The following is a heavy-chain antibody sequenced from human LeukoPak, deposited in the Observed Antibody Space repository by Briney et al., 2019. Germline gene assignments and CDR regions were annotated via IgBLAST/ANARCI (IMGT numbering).Heavy chain of an antibody. V-gene: IGHV1-2*02. D-gene: IGHD4-17*01. Sequence: ASVKVSCKASGYTFTGYYMHWVRQAPGQGLEWMGWINPDSGGTNYAQKFQGRVTITRDMSTSTAYMEPSSLRSEDTAVYYCAADGALYGDYPYYYGMDVWGQGTTVTVSS. J-gene: IGHJ6*02. CDR3: AADGALYGDYPYYYGMDV. CDR1: GYTFTGYY. CDR2: INPDSGGT.